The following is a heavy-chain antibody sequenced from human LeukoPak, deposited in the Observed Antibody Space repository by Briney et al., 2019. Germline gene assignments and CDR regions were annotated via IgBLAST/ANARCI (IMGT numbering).Heavy chain of an antibody. J-gene: IGHJ4*02. CDR2: IYYSGST. Sequence: SETLSLTCTVSGGSISSSSYYWGWIRQPPGKGLEWIVSIYYSGSTYYNPSLKSRVTISVDTSKNQFSLKLSSVTAADTAVYYCARLGGIAAAGILFDYWGQGTLVTVSS. CDR1: GGSISSSSYY. V-gene: IGHV4-39*01. CDR3: ARLGGIAAAGILFDY. D-gene: IGHD6-13*01.